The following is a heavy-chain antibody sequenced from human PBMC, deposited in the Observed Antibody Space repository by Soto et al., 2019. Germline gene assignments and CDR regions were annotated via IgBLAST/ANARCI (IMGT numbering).Heavy chain of an antibody. D-gene: IGHD6-13*01. V-gene: IGHV4-30-2*01. J-gene: IGHJ4*02. CDR3: ARYIAASGTYYLDF. Sequence: PSETLSLTCAVSGGSISSGGYSWSWIRQPPGKGLEWIGYIYHSGSTYYKTSLKSRVTISVDRSKNQFSLKLSSVTAADTAVYYCARYIAASGTYYLDFWGQGTLVTVSS. CDR1: GGSISSGGYS. CDR2: IYHSGST.